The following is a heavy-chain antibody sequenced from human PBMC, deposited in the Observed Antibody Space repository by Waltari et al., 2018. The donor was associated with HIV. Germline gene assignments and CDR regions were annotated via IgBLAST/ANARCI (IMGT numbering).Heavy chain of an antibody. Sequence: HLQLQESGPGLVKPSETLSLTCTVSGGSISGRAYYWAWVRQSPGTGLEWIGSIYYIGNTYDNPSLKSRVTLAVDTSKNQFSLILKSVTAADTAVYYCARHKDYYYGESALFQVWGRGTVVTVSS. D-gene: IGHD3-10*01. CDR2: IYYIGNT. V-gene: IGHV4-39*01. J-gene: IGHJ4*02. CDR1: GGSISGRAYY. CDR3: ARHKDYYYGESALFQV.